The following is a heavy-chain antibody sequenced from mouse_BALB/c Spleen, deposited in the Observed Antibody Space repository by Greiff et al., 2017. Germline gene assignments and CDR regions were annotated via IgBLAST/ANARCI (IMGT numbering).Heavy chain of an antibody. V-gene: IGHV2-9*02. Sequence: VQLQQSGPGLVAPSQSLSITCTVSGFSLTSYGVHWVRQPPGKGLEWLGVIWAGGSTNYNSALMSRLSISKDNSKSQVFLKMNSLQTDDTAMYYCARDRYDVEAWFAYWGQGTLVTVSA. CDR1: GFSLTSYG. J-gene: IGHJ3*01. D-gene: IGHD2-14*01. CDR3: ARDRYDVEAWFAY. CDR2: IWAGGST.